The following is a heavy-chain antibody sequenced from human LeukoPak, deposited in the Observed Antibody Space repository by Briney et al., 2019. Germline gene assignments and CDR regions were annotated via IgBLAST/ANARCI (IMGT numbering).Heavy chain of an antibody. CDR3: ARVSPYYYGSGSPPLDY. Sequence: GGSLRLSCAASGFTFSSYAMHWVRQAPGKGLEWVAVISYDGSNKYYADSVKGRFTISRDNSKNTLYLQMNSLRAEDTAVYYCARVSPYYYGSGSPPLDYWRQGTLVTVSS. CDR1: GFTFSSYA. J-gene: IGHJ4*02. V-gene: IGHV3-30-3*01. CDR2: ISYDGSNK. D-gene: IGHD3-10*01.